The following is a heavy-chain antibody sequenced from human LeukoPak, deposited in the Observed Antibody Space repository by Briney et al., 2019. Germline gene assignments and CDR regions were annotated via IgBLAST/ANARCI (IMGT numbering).Heavy chain of an antibody. J-gene: IGHJ4*02. Sequence: GGSLRLSCEASGFTFSTYGMHWVRQAPGKGLEWVALISYDGSDKNYADSVKGRFTISRDNSKSTLYLQMDSLRGDDAAVYYCAKAVGSISWSFDYWGQGTLVTVSS. CDR2: ISYDGSDK. V-gene: IGHV3-30*18. D-gene: IGHD6-13*01. CDR3: AKAVGSISWSFDY. CDR1: GFTFSTYG.